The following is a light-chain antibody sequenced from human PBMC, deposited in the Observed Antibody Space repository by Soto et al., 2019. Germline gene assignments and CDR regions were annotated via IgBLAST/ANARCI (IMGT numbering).Light chain of an antibody. CDR3: QQYENIPT. CDR1: QDINYY. V-gene: IGKV1-33*01. Sequence: DIQMTQSPSSLSAFAGDRVSITCQASQDINYYLNWDQQKPWKAPKLLIYDACNLATGVPSRFSGNGSGTDYTLTISSLQPEDIATYFCQQYENIPTFGPGTEVDMK. J-gene: IGKJ3*01. CDR2: DAC.